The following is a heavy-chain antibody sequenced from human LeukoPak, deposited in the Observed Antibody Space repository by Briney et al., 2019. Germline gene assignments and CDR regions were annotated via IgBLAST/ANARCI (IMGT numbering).Heavy chain of an antibody. V-gene: IGHV4-39*07. CDR1: GGSISSSSYY. D-gene: IGHD5-18*01. Sequence: TSETLSLTCTVSGGSISSSSYYWGWIRQPPGKGLEWIGSIYYGGSTYYNPSLKSRVTISVDTSKNQFSLKLSSVTAADTAIYYCARGIRGYNYATAYYYYYYMDVWGKGTTVTVSS. CDR3: ARGIRGYNYATAYYYYYYMDV. CDR2: IYYGGST. J-gene: IGHJ6*03.